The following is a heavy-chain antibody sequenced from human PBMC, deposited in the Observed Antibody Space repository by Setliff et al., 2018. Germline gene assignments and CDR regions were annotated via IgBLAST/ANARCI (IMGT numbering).Heavy chain of an antibody. V-gene: IGHV4-34*01. CDR1: GGSLRGYY. Sequence: PSETLSLTCGVYGGSLRGYYWSWIRQSPGKGLEWIGEIYHSGSTNYNPSLQSRVTLSVDRSKHQFSLNLTSVTAADTAVYYCARAGFELGQYNWFDPWGQGTLVTVSS. D-gene: IGHD3-3*02. J-gene: IGHJ5*02. CDR3: ARAGFELGQYNWFDP. CDR2: IYHSGST.